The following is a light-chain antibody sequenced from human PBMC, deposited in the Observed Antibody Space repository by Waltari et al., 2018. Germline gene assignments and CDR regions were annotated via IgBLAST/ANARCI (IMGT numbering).Light chain of an antibody. CDR2: DGT. Sequence: QSALTQPASVSGSPGQSITISCAGTSSDVGNYNLVSWYQQPAGESPKLMFYDGTKRPPGVSNRFSGSKSGNTASLTISGLQAEDEADYYCCSYASGSTFVFGGGTKLTVL. J-gene: IGLJ2*01. V-gene: IGLV2-23*03. CDR3: CSYASGSTFV. CDR1: SSDVGNYNL.